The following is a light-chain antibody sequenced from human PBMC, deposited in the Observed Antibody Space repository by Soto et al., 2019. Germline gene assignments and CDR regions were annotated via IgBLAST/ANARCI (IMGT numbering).Light chain of an antibody. Sequence: DIVMTQSPDSLAVSLGERATINCKSSQSVLHSPNNKNYLAWYQHKPGQSPKMLIYWASFRESGVPDRFSGSWSGTDFTLTVSSLQSEDVAVYYCQQYYTNSWSFGQGTKVEIK. CDR1: QSVLHSPNNKNY. CDR2: WAS. V-gene: IGKV4-1*01. J-gene: IGKJ1*01. CDR3: QQYYTNSWS.